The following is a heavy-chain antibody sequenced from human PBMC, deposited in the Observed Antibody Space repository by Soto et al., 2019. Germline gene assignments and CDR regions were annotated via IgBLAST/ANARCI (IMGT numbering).Heavy chain of an antibody. CDR2: INHSGST. J-gene: IGHJ4*02. V-gene: IGHV4-34*01. Sequence: SETLSLTCAVYGGSFSGYYWSWIRQPPGKGLEWIGEINHSGSTNYNPSLKSRVTISVGTSKNQFSLKLSSVTAADTAVYYCARLSSSSSVYFDYWGQGTLVTVSS. CDR3: ARLSSSSSVYFDY. D-gene: IGHD6-6*01. CDR1: GGSFSGYY.